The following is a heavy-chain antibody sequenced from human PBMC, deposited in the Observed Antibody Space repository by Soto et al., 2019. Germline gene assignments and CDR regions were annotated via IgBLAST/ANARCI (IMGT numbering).Heavy chain of an antibody. V-gene: IGHV1-3*01. D-gene: IGHD5-18*01. J-gene: IGHJ6*04. CDR3: ARAPMTLYSASSDYFYRYGLDV. CDR2: INAANGIT. CDR1: GYIFPDYA. Sequence: QVQLVQSGAEVKKPGASAKVSCKASGYIFPDYAIHWVRQAPGQRLEWMGWINAANGITKYSQKFQGRVTFTRDTSTNTAYMEVTRLNYEDPALYVCARAPMTLYSASSDYFYRYGLDVWGKGTTVTVSS.